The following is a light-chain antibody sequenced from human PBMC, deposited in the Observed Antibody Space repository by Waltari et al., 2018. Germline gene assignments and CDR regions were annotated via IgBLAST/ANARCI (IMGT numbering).Light chain of an antibody. V-gene: IGLV2-11*01. CDR2: DVN. Sequence: SALTQPRSVSGSPGQSVTISCTGTSSDVGAYNFVSLYQQRPGQAPKLIIYDVNKRPSGVPDRFSASKSGNTASLTISGLQPEDEADYHCCSSAGNPYVFGTGTEVTVL. J-gene: IGLJ1*01. CDR3: CSSAGNPYV. CDR1: SSDVGAYNF.